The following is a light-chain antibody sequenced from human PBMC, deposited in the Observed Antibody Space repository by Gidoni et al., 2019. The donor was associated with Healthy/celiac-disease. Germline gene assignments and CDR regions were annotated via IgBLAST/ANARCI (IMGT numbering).Light chain of an antibody. CDR1: QSVSSN. CDR2: GAS. J-gene: IGKJ2*04. V-gene: IGKV3-15*01. Sequence: TLSVSPGERAPLSCSASQSVSSNLAWYQQKPGQAPRLLIYGASTRATGIPARFSGSGSGTEFTLTISSLQSEDFAVYYCQQYNNWPMCSFGQGTKLEIK. CDR3: QQYNNWPMCS.